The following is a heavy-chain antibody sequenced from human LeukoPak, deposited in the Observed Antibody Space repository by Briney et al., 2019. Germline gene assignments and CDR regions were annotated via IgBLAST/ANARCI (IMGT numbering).Heavy chain of an antibody. CDR3: ARDMAPDYYDSSGYQVGFDY. CDR2: TYYRSKWYN. V-gene: IGHV6-1*01. Sequence: SQTLSLTCAIPGDSVSSNSAAWNWIRQSPSRGLEWLGRTYYRSKWYNDYAVSVKSRITINPDTSKNQFSLQLNSVTPEDTAVYYCARDMAPDYYDSSGYQVGFDYWGQGTLVTVSS. D-gene: IGHD3-22*01. J-gene: IGHJ4*02. CDR1: GDSVSSNSAA.